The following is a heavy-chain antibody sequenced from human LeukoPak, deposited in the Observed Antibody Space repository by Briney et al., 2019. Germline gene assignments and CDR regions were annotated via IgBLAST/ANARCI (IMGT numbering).Heavy chain of an antibody. D-gene: IGHD1-26*01. CDR1: GFTYDQYA. CDR3: AKDIRRYSGSYFDS. J-gene: IGHJ4*02. CDR2: ISWNSGSI. V-gene: IGHV3-9*01. Sequence: GSSLRLSYAASGFTYDQYAMHGVPQAPAKGLEGVSGISWNSGSIGYADSVERRFTIPRDNAKNSLYLQMNSLRAEDTALYYCAKDIRRYSGSYFDSWGQGTLVTVSS.